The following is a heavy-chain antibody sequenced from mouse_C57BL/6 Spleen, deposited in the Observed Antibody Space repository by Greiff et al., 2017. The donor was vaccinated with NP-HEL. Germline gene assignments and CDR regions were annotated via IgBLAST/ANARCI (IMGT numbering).Heavy chain of an antibody. V-gene: IGHV1-52*01. D-gene: IGHD2-1*01. CDR1: GYTFTSYW. CDR3: ARNRCGNYLYYFDY. Sequence: QVQLQQPGAELVRPGSSVKLSCKASGYTFTSYWMHWVKQRPIQGLEWIGNIDPSDSETHYNQKFKDKATLTVDKSSSTAYMQLSSLTSEDSAVYYCARNRCGNYLYYFDYWGQGTTLTVSS. CDR2: IDPSDSET. J-gene: IGHJ2*01.